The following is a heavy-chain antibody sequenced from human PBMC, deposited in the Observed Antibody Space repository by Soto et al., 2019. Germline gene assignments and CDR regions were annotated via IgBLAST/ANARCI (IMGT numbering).Heavy chain of an antibody. CDR1: GFTLSSSA. V-gene: IGHV3-23*01. CDR3: AKRWGNRFLEPRDYFDY. D-gene: IGHD3-3*01. CDR2: ISGSGDNT. Sequence: PGGSLRLSSEASGFTLSSSAMSWVRQAPGKGLEWVSAISGSGDNTYHADSVKGRFTISRDNSKNTLYLQMNSLRAEDTAVYYCAKRWGNRFLEPRDYFDYWGQGTLVTVSS. J-gene: IGHJ4*02.